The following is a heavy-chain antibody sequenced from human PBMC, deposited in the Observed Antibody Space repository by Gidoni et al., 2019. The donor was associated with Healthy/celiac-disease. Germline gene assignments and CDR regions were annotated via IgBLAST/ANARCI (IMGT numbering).Heavy chain of an antibody. CDR3: ASRSTTDDY. V-gene: IGHV4-39*01. J-gene: IGHJ4*02. D-gene: IGHD4-17*01. CDR1: GGSISSSSYY. CDR2: IYYSGST. Sequence: QLQLQASGPGLVTPSETLSLTCTVSGGSISSSSYYWGWIRQPPGKGLEWIGSIYYSGSTYYNPSLKSRVTISVDTSKNQFSLKLSSVTAADTAVYYCASRSTTDDYWGQGTLVTVSS.